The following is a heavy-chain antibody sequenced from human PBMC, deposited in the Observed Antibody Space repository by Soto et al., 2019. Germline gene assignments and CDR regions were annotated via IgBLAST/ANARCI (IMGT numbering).Heavy chain of an antibody. CDR1: GYTFTIYY. D-gene: IGHD3-22*01. CDR2: INPSGGST. J-gene: IGHJ3*02. CDR3: ARATYYYDSSGSYDAFDI. Sequence: ASVKVSCKASGYTFTIYYMHCVVQSPLQWLDWMGIINPSGGSTSYAQKFQGRVTMTRDTSTSTVYMELSSLRSEDTAVYYCARATYYYDSSGSYDAFDIWGQGTMVTVSS. V-gene: IGHV1-46*01.